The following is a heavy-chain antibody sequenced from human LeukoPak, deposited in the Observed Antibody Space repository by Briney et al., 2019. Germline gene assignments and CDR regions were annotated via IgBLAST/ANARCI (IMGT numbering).Heavy chain of an antibody. CDR2: ISSSGSNI. Sequence: GGSLRLSRAASRFTHSSYEMNWVRQAPGKRLEWVSYISSSGSNIYYADSVKGRFTISRDNAKNSLYLQMNSLRAEDTAVYDCARGQAYCSGGSCYSKTTFDYWGQGTLVTVSS. J-gene: IGHJ4*02. CDR1: RFTHSSYE. V-gene: IGHV3-48*03. D-gene: IGHD2-15*01. CDR3: ARGQAYCSGGSCYSKTTFDY.